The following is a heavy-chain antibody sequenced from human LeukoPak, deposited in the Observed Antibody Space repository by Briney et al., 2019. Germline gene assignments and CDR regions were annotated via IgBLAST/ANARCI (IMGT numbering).Heavy chain of an antibody. D-gene: IGHD2-2*01. CDR1: GYTFTGYY. J-gene: IGHJ5*02. Sequence: GASVKVSCKASGYTFTGYYMHWVRRAHGQGLEWMGWINPNSGGTNYAQKFQGRVTMTRDTSISTAYMELSRLRSDDTAVYYCARDPRYCSSTSCYLGWFDPWGQGTLVTVSS. V-gene: IGHV1-2*02. CDR3: ARDPRYCSSTSCYLGWFDP. CDR2: INPNSGGT.